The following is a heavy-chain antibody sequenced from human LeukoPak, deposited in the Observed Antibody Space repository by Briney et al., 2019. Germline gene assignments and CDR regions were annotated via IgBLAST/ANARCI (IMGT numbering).Heavy chain of an antibody. Sequence: GASVKVSCKASGYTFTGYYMHWVRQAPGQGLEWMGWINPNSGGTNYAQKFQGRVTMTRDTSISTAYMELSRLRSDDTAVYYCARALYQLLYRNTENDAFDIWGQGTMVTVSS. V-gene: IGHV1-2*02. CDR1: GYTFTGYY. CDR2: INPNSGGT. D-gene: IGHD2-2*02. J-gene: IGHJ3*02. CDR3: ARALYQLLYRNTENDAFDI.